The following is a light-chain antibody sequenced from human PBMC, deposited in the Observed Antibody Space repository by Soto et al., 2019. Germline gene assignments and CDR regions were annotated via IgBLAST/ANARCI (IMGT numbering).Light chain of an antibody. V-gene: IGLV1-44*01. Sequence: QSVLTQPPSASGTPGQRVTISCSGSSSNIGSNSVNWFQQLPGTAPKLLIYSNNQRPSGVPDRFSGSKSGTSASLAISGLQSEDEADYYCQSYDSRLSDYVFGTGTKVTVL. CDR2: SNN. J-gene: IGLJ1*01. CDR3: QSYDSRLSDYV. CDR1: SSNIGSNS.